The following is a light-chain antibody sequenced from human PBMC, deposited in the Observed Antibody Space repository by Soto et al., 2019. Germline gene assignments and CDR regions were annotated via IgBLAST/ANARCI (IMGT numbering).Light chain of an antibody. J-gene: IGKJ3*01. Sequence: EIVLTQSPATLSLSPGERATLSCRASQSVSRYLAWYQQKPGQAPRLLIYDASNRATGIPARFSGSGSGTASPLPTSSQALEVFEFYYCQQRTNPETPFALGTKVDIK. CDR2: DAS. CDR3: QQRTNPETP. V-gene: IGKV3-11*01. CDR1: QSVSRY.